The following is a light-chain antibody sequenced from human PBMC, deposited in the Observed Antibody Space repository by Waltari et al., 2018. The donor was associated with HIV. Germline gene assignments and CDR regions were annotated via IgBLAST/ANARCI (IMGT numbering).Light chain of an antibody. CDR3: AVWDDSLTGHVV. CDR1: RSNIGSNF. J-gene: IGLJ2*01. V-gene: IGLV1-47*01. CDR2: RNN. Sequence: QSVLTQPPSASGTPGQRVTISCSGSRSNIGSNFVYWYQQLPGMSPKLLIYRNNKRSSGVPDRCSGYKSGTSASLAISGLRSVDGADYYCAVWDDSLTGHVVFGGGTKLTVL.